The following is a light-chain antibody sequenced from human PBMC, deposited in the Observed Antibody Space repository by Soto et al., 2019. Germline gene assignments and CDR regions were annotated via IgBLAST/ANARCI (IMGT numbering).Light chain of an antibody. CDR1: QSVLYSSNNNNY. CDR3: QQYNFSPIT. J-gene: IGKJ5*01. CDR2: WAS. Sequence: DIVMTQSPDSLAVSLGERASINCKSSQSVLYSSNNNNYLAWYQQKPGQPPKLLIYWASTRESGVPDRFSGSGSGTDFTLTISSLQAEDVAVYFCQQYNFSPITFVQGTRLEIK. V-gene: IGKV4-1*01.